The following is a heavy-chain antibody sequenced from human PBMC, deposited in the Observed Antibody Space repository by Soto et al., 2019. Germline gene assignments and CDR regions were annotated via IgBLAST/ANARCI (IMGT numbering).Heavy chain of an antibody. CDR1: GGSISSGDYY. CDR3: ARKELQEAPYYYYGMDV. Sequence: SETLSLTCTVSGGSISSGDYYWSWIRQPPGKGLEWIGYIYYSGSTYYNPSLKSRVTISVDTSKNQFSLKLSSVADADTAVYYCARKELQEAPYYYYGMDVWGQGTTVTVSS. D-gene: IGHD1-26*01. J-gene: IGHJ6*02. V-gene: IGHV4-30-4*01. CDR2: IYYSGST.